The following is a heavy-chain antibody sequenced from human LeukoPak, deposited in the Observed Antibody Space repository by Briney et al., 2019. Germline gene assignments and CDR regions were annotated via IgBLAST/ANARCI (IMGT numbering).Heavy chain of an antibody. V-gene: IGHV1-2*02. CDR2: INPKRGDT. CDR1: GYTFTGYY. Sequence: ASLKVSCKASGYTFTGYYIHWVRQAPGQGLEWMGWINPKRGDTDYAQRFQGRITMARDTSMSTAFMELYSLTSDDTAVYYCEREIAGYEYDNSSVYWGQGTLVTGS. D-gene: IGHD3-22*01. CDR3: EREIAGYEYDNSSVY. J-gene: IGHJ4*02.